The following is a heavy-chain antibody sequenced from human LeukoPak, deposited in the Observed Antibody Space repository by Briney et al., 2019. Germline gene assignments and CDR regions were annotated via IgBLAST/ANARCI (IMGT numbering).Heavy chain of an antibody. CDR1: GFTFNSYV. Sequence: GGSLRLSCAASGFTFNSYVMSWVRQAPGKGLEWVSAISGSGGSTYYADSVKGRFTISRDNSKNTLYLQMNSLRVEDTAVYYCAKEYYDSSGLPDYWGQGTLVTVSS. J-gene: IGHJ4*02. D-gene: IGHD3-22*01. V-gene: IGHV3-23*01. CDR2: ISGSGGST. CDR3: AKEYYDSSGLPDY.